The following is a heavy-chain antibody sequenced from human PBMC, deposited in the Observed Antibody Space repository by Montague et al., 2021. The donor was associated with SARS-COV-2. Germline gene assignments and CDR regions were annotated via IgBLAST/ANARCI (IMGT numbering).Heavy chain of an antibody. CDR2: TYYGSQWYN. CDR3: ARMAVAPRPGAYYGMDV. D-gene: IGHD6-6*01. V-gene: IGHV6-1*01. Sequence: CAISGDSVFALSGGSVWNTHDPSTHVELLCRTYYGSQWYNDYAVXLKTRITITPDTSKNLFSLQLRSVTPDDTAVYYCARMAVAPRPGAYYGMDVWGQGTTVTVSS. CDR1: GDSVFALSGG. J-gene: IGHJ6*02.